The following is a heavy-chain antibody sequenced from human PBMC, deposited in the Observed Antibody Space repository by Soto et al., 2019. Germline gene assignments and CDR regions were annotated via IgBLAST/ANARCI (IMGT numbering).Heavy chain of an antibody. CDR2: IRSKANSYAT. CDR1: GFTFSGSA. J-gene: IGHJ4*02. CDR3: TTAWNHFDY. D-gene: IGHD1-1*01. Sequence: GGSLRLSCAASGFTFSGSAMHWVRQASGKGLEWVGRIRSKANSYATAYAASVKGRFTISRDDSKNTAYLQMNSLKTKDTAVYYCTTAWNHFDYWGQGTLVTVSS. V-gene: IGHV3-73*01.